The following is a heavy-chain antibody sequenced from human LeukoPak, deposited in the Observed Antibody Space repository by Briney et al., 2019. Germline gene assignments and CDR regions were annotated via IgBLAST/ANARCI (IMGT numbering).Heavy chain of an antibody. J-gene: IGHJ4*02. V-gene: IGHV3-23*01. CDR2: ISAGGSST. CDR1: GFTFSVYA. Sequence: GGSLRLSCAASGFTFSVYAMSWVRQAPGKGREWVSGISAGGSSTYYADSVKGRFTISRDNSKNTLYLQMNSLRAEDTALFYCAKLAGDCSGGSCSDYWGQGTLVTVSS. CDR3: AKLAGDCSGGSCSDY. D-gene: IGHD2-15*01.